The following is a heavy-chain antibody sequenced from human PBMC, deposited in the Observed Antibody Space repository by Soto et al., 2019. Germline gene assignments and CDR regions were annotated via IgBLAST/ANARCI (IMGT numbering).Heavy chain of an antibody. CDR2: IAYDGSKD. Sequence: PGGSLRLSCAASRFNFSDYAMHWVRQAPGKGLEWVALIAYDGSKDHHAESVKGRFAISRDNSKNTLYLQMNSLRAEDTALYFCAKDSSKFDIWTGHEGNIDSWGHGTQATVSS. V-gene: IGHV3-30*09. CDR1: RFNFSDYA. D-gene: IGHD3-9*01. J-gene: IGHJ5*01. CDR3: AKDSSKFDIWTGHEGNIDS.